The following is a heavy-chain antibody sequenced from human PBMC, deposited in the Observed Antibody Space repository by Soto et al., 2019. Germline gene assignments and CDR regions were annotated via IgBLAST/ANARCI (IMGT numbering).Heavy chain of an antibody. CDR2: IHYTGST. D-gene: IGHD4-17*01. Sequence: QVQLQESGPGLVRPSETLSLTCAVSGGPITSHFWSWIRQSPSKGLEWMGYIHYTGSTAYHPSPRSRVAMSIDTSNRQFSLRLNSVTAADSAVYYCARYDDYGPLFCVSWGQGTLVTVSS. CDR3: ARYDDYGPLFCVS. V-gene: IGHV4-59*08. CDR1: GGPITSHF. J-gene: IGHJ5*02.